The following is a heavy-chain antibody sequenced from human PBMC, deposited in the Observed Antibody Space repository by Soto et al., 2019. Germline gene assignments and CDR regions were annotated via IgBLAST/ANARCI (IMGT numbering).Heavy chain of an antibody. Sequence: GGSLRLSCAASGFTFSNYQVNWVRQAPGKGLEWISYISSSGGTIYYADSVKGRFTISRDNAKNSLYLQMNSLRAEDTAVYYCSTVHLWDSDESFDIWGRGTMVTVSS. CDR1: GFTFSNYQ. CDR3: STVHLWDSDESFDI. J-gene: IGHJ3*02. V-gene: IGHV3-48*03. CDR2: ISSSGGTI. D-gene: IGHD1-1*01.